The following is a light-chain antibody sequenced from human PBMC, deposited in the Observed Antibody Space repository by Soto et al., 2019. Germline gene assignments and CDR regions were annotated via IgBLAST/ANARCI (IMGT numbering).Light chain of an antibody. Sequence: QSALTQPRSVSGSPGQSVPISCTGTSSDVGRYSYVSWYQQHPGKAPKLMIYDVSERPSGVPDRFSGSKSGNTASLTISGLQAEDEADYYCCSYAGTYTGVFGTGTKVTV. V-gene: IGLV2-11*01. CDR2: DVS. CDR3: CSYAGTYTGV. CDR1: SSDVGRYSY. J-gene: IGLJ1*01.